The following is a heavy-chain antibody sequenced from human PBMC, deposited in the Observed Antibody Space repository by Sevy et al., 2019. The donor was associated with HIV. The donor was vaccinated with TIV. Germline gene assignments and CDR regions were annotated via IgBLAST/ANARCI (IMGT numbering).Heavy chain of an antibody. D-gene: IGHD3-22*01. J-gene: IGHJ3*02. CDR3: ARDITMIVVVSDAFDI. V-gene: IGHV3-11*01. Sequence: GGSLRLSCAASAFTFSDYYMSWIRQAPGKGLEWVSYISSSGSTIYYADSVKGRFTISRDNAKNSLYLQMNSLRAEDTAVYYCARDITMIVVVSDAFDIWGQGTMVTVSS. CDR2: ISSSGSTI. CDR1: AFTFSDYY.